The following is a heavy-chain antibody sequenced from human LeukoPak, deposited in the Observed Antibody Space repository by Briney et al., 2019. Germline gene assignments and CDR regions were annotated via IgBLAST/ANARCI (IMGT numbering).Heavy chain of an antibody. V-gene: IGHV3-23*01. CDR3: AKDDAWLRFGE. D-gene: IGHD3-10*01. CDR2: ISGVGDAT. CDR1: DFSFITYA. Sequence: GGSLRLSCAASDFSFITYAMSWVRQAPGKGLEWVSTISGVGDATYYADSVKGRFTISRDNSRNMLYLEVISLTADDTAVYYCAKDDAWLRFGEWSQGTLVTVSS. J-gene: IGHJ4*02.